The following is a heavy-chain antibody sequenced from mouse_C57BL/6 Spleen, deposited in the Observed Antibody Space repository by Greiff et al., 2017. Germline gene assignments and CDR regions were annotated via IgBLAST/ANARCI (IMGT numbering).Heavy chain of an antibody. D-gene: IGHD1-1*01. J-gene: IGHJ1*03. Sequence: VQLQQPGAELVKPGASVKLSCKASGYTFTSYWMQWVKQRPGQGLEWIGEIDPSDSYTNYNQKFKGKATLTVDTSSSTAYMQLSSLTSEDSAVYYCATAHGSSYEGVWGTGTTVTVSS. CDR1: GYTFTSYW. CDR3: ATAHGSSYEGV. CDR2: IDPSDSYT. V-gene: IGHV1-50*01.